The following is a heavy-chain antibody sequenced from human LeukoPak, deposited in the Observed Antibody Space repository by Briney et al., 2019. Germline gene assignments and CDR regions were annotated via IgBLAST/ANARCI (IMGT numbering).Heavy chain of an antibody. CDR2: IAVANGNT. J-gene: IGHJ1*01. CDR1: GFTFRTSG. CDR3: VADLPNYYDRRYFQH. Sequence: SVKVSCKASGFTFRTSGMHWVRQARGQRLEWIGWIAVANGNTDYAQKFQERVTITRDMSTSTAYMELSSLTSEDTAVYYCVADLPNYYDRRYFQHWGQGTLVTVSS. V-gene: IGHV1-58*02. D-gene: IGHD3-22*01.